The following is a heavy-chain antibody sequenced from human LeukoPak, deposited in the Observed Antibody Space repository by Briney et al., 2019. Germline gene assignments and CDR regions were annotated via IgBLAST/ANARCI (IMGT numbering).Heavy chain of an antibody. J-gene: IGHJ4*02. D-gene: IGHD3-22*01. CDR1: GGSISSYY. CDR3: ARLDYYDSSGPYFDY. Sequence: SETLSLTCTVSGGSISSYYWSWIRQPPGEGLEWIGYVYYSGSTNYNPSLKSRVTISVDKSKNQFSLKLSSVTAADTAVYYCARLDYYDSSGPYFDYWGQGTLVTVSS. V-gene: IGHV4-59*12. CDR2: VYYSGST.